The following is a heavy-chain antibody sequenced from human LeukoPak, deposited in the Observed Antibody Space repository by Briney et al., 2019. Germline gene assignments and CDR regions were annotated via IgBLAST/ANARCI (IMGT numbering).Heavy chain of an antibody. D-gene: IGHD6-13*01. CDR3: AKDLLLGAAARYYFDY. Sequence: GGSLRLSCAASGFTFSSYAMSWVRQAPGKGLEWVSAISGSGGSTYYADSVKGRFTISRDNSKNTLYLQMNSLRAEDTAVYYCAKDLLLGAAARYYFDYWGQGTLVTVSS. CDR1: GFTFSSYA. V-gene: IGHV3-23*01. CDR2: ISGSGGST. J-gene: IGHJ4*02.